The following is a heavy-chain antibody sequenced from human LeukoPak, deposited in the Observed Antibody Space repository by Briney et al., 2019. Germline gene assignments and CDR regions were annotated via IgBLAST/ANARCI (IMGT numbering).Heavy chain of an antibody. CDR3: TRDGRGLLWFGVPDY. Sequence: GGSLRLSCTASGFTFGDYAVNWFRQAPGKGLEWVGFIRSKAYGGTTEYAASVKGRFTISRDDSKSIAYLQMNSLKTEDTAVYYCTRDGRGLLWFGVPDYWGQGTLVTVSS. CDR2: IRSKAYGGTT. V-gene: IGHV3-49*03. J-gene: IGHJ4*02. CDR1: GFTFGDYA. D-gene: IGHD3-10*01.